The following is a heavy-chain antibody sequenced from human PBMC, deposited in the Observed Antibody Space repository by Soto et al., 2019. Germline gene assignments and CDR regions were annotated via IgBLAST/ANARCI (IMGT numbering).Heavy chain of an antibody. Sequence: QLQLQESGPGLVKPSETLSLTCTVSGGSISSSSYYWGWIRQPPGKGLEWIGSIYYSGSTYYNPSLKSQVHISVETSKNLFSLKLNPVTAADTAVYYCARHKYYYDSSGYYSGKDSALGGVDSWGQGTLVTVSS. CDR3: ARHKYYYDSSGYYSGKDSALGGVDS. CDR1: GGSISSSSYY. J-gene: IGHJ4*02. D-gene: IGHD3-22*01. V-gene: IGHV4-39*01. CDR2: IYYSGST.